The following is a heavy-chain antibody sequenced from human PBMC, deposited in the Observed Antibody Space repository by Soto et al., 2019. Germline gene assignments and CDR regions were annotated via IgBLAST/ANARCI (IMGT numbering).Heavy chain of an antibody. CDR3: ARQGAQEYCSSTSCYEGHIDY. V-gene: IGHV4-34*01. CDR1: GGSFSGYY. CDR2: INHSGST. D-gene: IGHD2-2*01. Sequence: SETLSLTCAVYGGSFSGYYWSWIRQPPGKGLEWIGEINHSGSTNYNPSLKSRVTISVDTSKNQFSLKLSSVTAADTAVYYCARQGAQEYCSSTSCYEGHIDYWGQGTLVTVSS. J-gene: IGHJ4*02.